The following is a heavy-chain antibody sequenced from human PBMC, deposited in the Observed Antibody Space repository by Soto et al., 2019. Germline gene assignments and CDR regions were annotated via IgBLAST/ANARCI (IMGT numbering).Heavy chain of an antibody. CDR1: GESVSSNSAA. D-gene: IGHD2-15*01. J-gene: IGHJ4*02. V-gene: IGHV6-1*01. CDR2: TYYRSKWYN. CDR3: ARDPFPSVVARAPRYIVY. Sequence: SHTLSLTCAISGESVSSNSAACNWIRQSPSRGLEWLGRTYYRSKWYNDYAVSVKSRITINPDTSKNQFSLQLNSVTPEDTAVYYCARDPFPSVVARAPRYIVYWGQGTLGSGSS.